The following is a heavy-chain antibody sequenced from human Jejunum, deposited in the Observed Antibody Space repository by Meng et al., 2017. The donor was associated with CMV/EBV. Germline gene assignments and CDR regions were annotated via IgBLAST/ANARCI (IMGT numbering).Heavy chain of an antibody. CDR1: SYT. Sequence: SYTMTWVRQAPAKGLEWISSISSCSTYIYYADSLKGRFTVSRDNAKNSLYLQLDSLRAEDTAVYYCARDRQQLLSYYYYYGTDVWGQGTTVTVSS. CDR2: ISSCSTYI. CDR3: ARDRQQLLSYYYYYGTDV. J-gene: IGHJ6*02. D-gene: IGHD6-13*01. V-gene: IGHV3-21*06.